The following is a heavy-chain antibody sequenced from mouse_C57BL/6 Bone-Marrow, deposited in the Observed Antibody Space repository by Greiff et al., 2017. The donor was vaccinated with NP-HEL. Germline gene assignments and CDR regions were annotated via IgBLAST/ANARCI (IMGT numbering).Heavy chain of an antibody. V-gene: IGHV5-9*01. CDR1: GFTFSSYT. CDR2: ISGGGGNT. Sequence: EVQLVESGGGLVKPGGSLKLSCAASGFTFSSYTMSWVRQTPEKRLEWVATISGGGGNTYYPESVKGRFTISRDNAQNTLYLQMSSLRSEDTALYYCARHPYWGQGTLVTVSA. CDR3: ARHPY. J-gene: IGHJ3*01.